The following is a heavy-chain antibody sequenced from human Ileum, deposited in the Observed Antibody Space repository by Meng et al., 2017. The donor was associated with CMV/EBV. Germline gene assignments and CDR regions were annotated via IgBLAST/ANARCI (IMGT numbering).Heavy chain of an antibody. D-gene: IGHD7-27*01. V-gene: IGHV1-2*06. CDR2: ISAYSGAT. J-gene: IGHJ5*02. CDR1: GFTFTDYD. Sequence: CQTSGFTFTDYDMHWVRQAPGQGLEWMGRISAYSGATNYAQKFQGRVTITRDTSTSTAYLELSRLTSDDTAVYLCARYGDRIRLWGPSWGQGTLVTVSS. CDR3: ARYGDRIRLWGPS.